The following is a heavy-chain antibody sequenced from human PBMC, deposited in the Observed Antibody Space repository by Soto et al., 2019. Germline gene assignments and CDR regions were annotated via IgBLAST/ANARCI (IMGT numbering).Heavy chain of an antibody. V-gene: IGHV3-23*01. D-gene: IGHD2-2*01. CDR1: GFTFSNYL. CDR3: AKVPLSLKFYDY. Sequence: HPGGSLRLSCAASGFTFSNYLMNWVRQAPGKGLEWVSGISGSGTNTYYADSVKGRFTISRDNSKNTLYLQMNSLTAADTAIYYCAKVPLSLKFYDYRAQRTQVTVSS. J-gene: IGHJ4*02. CDR2: ISGSGTNT.